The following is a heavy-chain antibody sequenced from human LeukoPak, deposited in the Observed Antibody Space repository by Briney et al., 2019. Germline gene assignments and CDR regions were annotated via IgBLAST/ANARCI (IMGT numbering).Heavy chain of an antibody. CDR1: GGTFSSYA. CDR3: ARAGDCSSTSCYIKGGDAFDI. Sequence: SVKVSCKASGGTFSSYAIGWVRQAPGQGLEWMGGIIPIFGTANYAQKFQGRVTITADESTSTAYMELSSLRSEDTAVYYCARAGDCSSTSCYIKGGDAFDIWGQGTMVTVSS. J-gene: IGHJ3*02. D-gene: IGHD2-2*02. V-gene: IGHV1-69*01. CDR2: IIPIFGTA.